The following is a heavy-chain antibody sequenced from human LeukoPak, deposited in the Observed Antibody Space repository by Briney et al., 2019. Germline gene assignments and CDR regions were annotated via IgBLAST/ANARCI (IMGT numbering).Heavy chain of an antibody. J-gene: IGHJ3*02. V-gene: IGHV3-30*04. CDR2: ISFDGSNK. CDR3: ARPIMASAFDI. D-gene: IGHD3-16*01. Sequence: PGGSLRLSCAASGFTVSSYSMHWVRQAPGKGLEWVAVISFDGSNKYYADSVKGRFTISRDNSENTLYLHMNSLRAEDTAVYFCARPIMASAFDIWGQGTMVTVSS. CDR1: GFTVSSYS.